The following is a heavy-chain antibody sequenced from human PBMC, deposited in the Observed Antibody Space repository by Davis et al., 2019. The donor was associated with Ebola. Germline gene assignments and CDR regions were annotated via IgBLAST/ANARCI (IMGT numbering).Heavy chain of an antibody. J-gene: IGHJ6*03. V-gene: IGHV1-8*01. D-gene: IGHD3-9*01. CDR1: GYTFTSYD. CDR2: MNPNSGNT. Sequence: ASVKVSCKASGYTFTSYDINWVRQAPGQGLEWMGWMNPNSGNTGYAQKFQGRVTMTRNTSISTAYMELSSLRSEDTAVYYCARGGRWFDIMTEASVMDVWGKGTAVTVSS. CDR3: ARGGRWFDIMTEASVMDV.